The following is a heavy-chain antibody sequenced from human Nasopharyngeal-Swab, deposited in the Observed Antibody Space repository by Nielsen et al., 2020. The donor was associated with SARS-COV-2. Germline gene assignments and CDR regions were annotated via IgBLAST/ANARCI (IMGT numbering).Heavy chain of an antibody. Sequence: GESLKISCAASGFTFSSYWMHWVRQAPGKGLVWVSRINSDGSSTSYADSVKGRFTISRDNAKNTLYLQMNSLRAEGTAVYYCARDIGGSSGDYWGQGTLVTVSS. V-gene: IGHV3-74*01. CDR3: ARDIGGSSGDY. CDR1: GFTFSSYW. J-gene: IGHJ4*02. D-gene: IGHD1-26*01. CDR2: INSDGSST.